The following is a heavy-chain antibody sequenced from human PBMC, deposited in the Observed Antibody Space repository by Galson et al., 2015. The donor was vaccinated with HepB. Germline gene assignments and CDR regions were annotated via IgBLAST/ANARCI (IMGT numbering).Heavy chain of an antibody. J-gene: IGHJ6*02. CDR3: ARDRGAPGYCSGGSCRYYYYGMDV. CDR2: ISYDGSNK. Sequence: SLRLSCAASGFTFSSYAMHWVRQAPGKGLEWVAVISYDGSNKYYADSVKGRFTISRDNSKNTLYLQMNSLRAEDTAVYYCARDRGAPGYCSGGSCRYYYYGMDVWGQGTTVTVSS. CDR1: GFTFSSYA. V-gene: IGHV3-30-3*01. D-gene: IGHD2-15*01.